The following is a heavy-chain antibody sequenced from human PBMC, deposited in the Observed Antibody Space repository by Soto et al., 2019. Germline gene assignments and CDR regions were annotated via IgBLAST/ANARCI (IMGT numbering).Heavy chain of an antibody. CDR1: GGSISSYY. Sequence: SETLSLTCTVSGGSISSYYWSWIRQPPGKGLEWIGYIYYSGSTNYNPSLKSRVTISVDTSKNQFSLKLSSVTAADTAVYYCARVVGSGGSGVFNMDVWGKGTTVTVSS. CDR3: ARVVGSGGSGVFNMDV. V-gene: IGHV4-59*01. J-gene: IGHJ6*03. CDR2: IYYSGST. D-gene: IGHD2-15*01.